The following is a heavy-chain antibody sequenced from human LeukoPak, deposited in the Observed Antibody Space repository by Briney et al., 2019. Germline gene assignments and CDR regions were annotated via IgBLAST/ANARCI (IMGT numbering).Heavy chain of an antibody. Sequence: PSETLSLTCAVYGGSFSGYYWSWIRQPPGKGLEWIGEINHSESTNYNPSLKSRVTISVDTSKNQFSLKLSSVTAADTAVYYCARGRRSGSYFISFDYWGQGTLVTVSS. CDR3: ARGRRSGSYFISFDY. V-gene: IGHV4-34*01. J-gene: IGHJ4*02. CDR2: INHSEST. D-gene: IGHD1-26*01. CDR1: GGSFSGYY.